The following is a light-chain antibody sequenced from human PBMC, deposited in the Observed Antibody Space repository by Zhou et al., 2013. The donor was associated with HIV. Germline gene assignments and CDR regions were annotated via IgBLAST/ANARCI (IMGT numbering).Light chain of an antibody. CDR1: QSVSSY. CDR2: GAS. V-gene: IGKV3-20*01. J-gene: IGKJ1*01. Sequence: EIVLTQSPGTLSLSPGERATLSCRASQSVSSYLAWYQQKPGQAPRLLIYGASSRATGIPDKFTGSGSGTDFTFTIARLEPEDFAVYYCQQYGGSPWTFGQGTKVDIK. CDR3: QQYGGSPWT.